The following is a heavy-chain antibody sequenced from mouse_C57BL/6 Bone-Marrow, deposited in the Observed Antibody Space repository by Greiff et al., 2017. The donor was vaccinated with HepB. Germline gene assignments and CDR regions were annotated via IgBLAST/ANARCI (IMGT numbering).Heavy chain of an antibody. V-gene: IGHV1-82*01. J-gene: IGHJ3*01. CDR2: IYPGDGDT. CDR3: ARFTLGAY. Sequence: QVQLQQSGPELVKPGASVKISCKASGYAFSSSWMNWVKQRPGKGLEWIGRIYPGDGDTNYNGKFKGKATLTADKSSSTAYMQLSSLTSEDSAVYFCARFTLGAYWGQGTLVTVSA. CDR1: GYAFSSSW. D-gene: IGHD4-1*01.